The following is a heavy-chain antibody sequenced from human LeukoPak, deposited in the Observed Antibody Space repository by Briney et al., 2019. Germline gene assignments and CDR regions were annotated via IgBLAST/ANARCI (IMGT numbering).Heavy chain of an antibody. J-gene: IGHJ3*02. CDR3: ARGSRFGVVGRDAFDI. V-gene: IGHV3-20*04. CDR1: GFTFDDYG. Sequence: AGGSLRLSCAASGFTFDDYGMNWVRQAPGKGLEWVSGINWNGVSTGYADSVKGRFTISRDNAKNSLYLQMNSLRAEDTAVYYCARGSRFGVVGRDAFDIWGQGTMVTVSS. D-gene: IGHD3-3*01. CDR2: INWNGVST.